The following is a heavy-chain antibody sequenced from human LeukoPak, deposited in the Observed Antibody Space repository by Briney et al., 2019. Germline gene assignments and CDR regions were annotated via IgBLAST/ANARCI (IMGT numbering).Heavy chain of an antibody. J-gene: IGHJ4*02. V-gene: IGHV3-49*04. Sequence: GGSLRLSCIVSGFTFGDYAMTWVRQAPGKGLEWVGFIRSKSLGATTEYAASVKDRFIVSRDDSNSIAYLQMNSLKTEDTAVYYSSRSITRSGWKYYFNFWGPGALVTVSS. CDR1: GFTFGDYA. CDR2: IRSKSLGATT. D-gene: IGHD6-19*01. CDR3: SRSITRSGWKYYFNF.